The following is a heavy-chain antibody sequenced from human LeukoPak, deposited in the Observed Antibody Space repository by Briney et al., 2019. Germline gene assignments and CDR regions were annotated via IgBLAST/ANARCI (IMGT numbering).Heavy chain of an antibody. V-gene: IGHV1-46*03. CDR3: ARVGQLVFHY. CDR1: GYTFTNYY. CDR2: INPSDGST. D-gene: IGHD6-6*01. J-gene: IGHJ4*02. Sequence: ASVEVSCKTSGYTFTNYYMHWVRQAPGQGLEWMGIINPSDGSTNYAQKFQGRVTMTRDTSTSTVYMELSSLRSEDTAVFYCARVGQLVFHYWGQGTLVTVSS.